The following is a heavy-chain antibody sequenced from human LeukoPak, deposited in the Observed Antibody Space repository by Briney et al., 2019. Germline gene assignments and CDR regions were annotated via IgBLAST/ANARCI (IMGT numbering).Heavy chain of an antibody. J-gene: IGHJ4*02. Sequence: GGSLRLSCAASGFTFSDYYMGWIRQAPGKGLEWVSYICSSGSTIYYADSVKGRFTISRDNAKNSLYLQMNSLRAEDTAVYYCARYGVVAAIDYWGQGTLVTVSS. V-gene: IGHV3-11*01. CDR3: ARYGVVAAIDY. CDR1: GFTFSDYY. CDR2: ICSSGSTI. D-gene: IGHD2-15*01.